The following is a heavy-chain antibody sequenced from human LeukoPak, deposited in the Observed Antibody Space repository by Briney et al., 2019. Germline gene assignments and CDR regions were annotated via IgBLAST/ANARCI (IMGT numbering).Heavy chain of an antibody. D-gene: IGHD1-26*01. CDR3: TTGGTTSPIAEEYFDY. Sequence: GGSLRLSCAASGFTFDNAWMNWVRQAPGKGLEWVGRVKSKTDGGTTDYAAPVKGRFTISRDDSENTLFLQLNSLKTEDTALYYCTTGGTTSPIAEEYFDYWGQGTLVTVSS. CDR2: VKSKTDGGTT. J-gene: IGHJ4*02. CDR1: GFTFDNAW. V-gene: IGHV3-15*01.